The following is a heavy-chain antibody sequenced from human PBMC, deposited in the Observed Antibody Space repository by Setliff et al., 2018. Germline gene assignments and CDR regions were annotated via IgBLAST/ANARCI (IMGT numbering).Heavy chain of an antibody. Sequence: SETLSLTCTVSGGSINSGDYFWSWFRQLPGKGLEWIGYIYYTGSTHYNPSLKSRLTMSVDTSKNQFSLNLKSVTAADTAVYFCARDGSYYDRGGNRTWFFDLWGRGALVTVSS. CDR2: IYYTGST. CDR1: GGSINSGDYF. D-gene: IGHD3-22*01. J-gene: IGHJ2*01. V-gene: IGHV4-31*03. CDR3: ARDGSYYDRGGNRTWFFDL.